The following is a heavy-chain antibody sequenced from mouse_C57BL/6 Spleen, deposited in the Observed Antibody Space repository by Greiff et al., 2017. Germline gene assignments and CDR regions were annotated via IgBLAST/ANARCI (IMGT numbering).Heavy chain of an antibody. Sequence: QVQLQQPGAELVMPGASVKLSCKASGYTFTSYWMHWVKQRPGQGLEWIGEIDPSDSYTNYNQKFKGKSTLTVDKSSSTAYMQLSSLTSEDSAVYYCARQLRLGDYAMDYWGQGTSVTVSS. D-gene: IGHD3-2*02. CDR1: GYTFTSYW. J-gene: IGHJ4*01. V-gene: IGHV1-69*01. CDR2: IDPSDSYT. CDR3: ARQLRLGDYAMDY.